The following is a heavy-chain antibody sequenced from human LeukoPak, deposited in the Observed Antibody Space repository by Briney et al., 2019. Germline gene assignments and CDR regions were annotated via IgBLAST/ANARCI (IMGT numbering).Heavy chain of an antibody. CDR1: GFTFSKYW. D-gene: IGHD1-7*01. Sequence: GGSLRLSCAASGFTFSKYWLHWLRQAPGKGLVWVSRINPDDKSASYADSVKGRFTIARENAKNSLYLQMNSLRAGDTAVYYCARGNLEHSFDIWGQGTMVTVSS. CDR2: INPDDKSA. CDR3: ARGNLEHSFDI. V-gene: IGHV3-74*01. J-gene: IGHJ3*02.